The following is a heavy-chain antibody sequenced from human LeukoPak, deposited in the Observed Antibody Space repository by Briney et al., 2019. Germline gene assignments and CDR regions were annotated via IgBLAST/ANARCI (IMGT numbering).Heavy chain of an antibody. D-gene: IGHD1-1*01. Sequence: SVKVSCKASGGTFSSYAISWVRPAPGQGLEWMGRIIPILGIANYAQKFQGRVTITADKSTSTAYMELSSLRSEDTAVYYCARDFSTGTTDYWGQGTLVTVSS. CDR2: IIPILGIA. CDR3: ARDFSTGTTDY. J-gene: IGHJ4*02. V-gene: IGHV1-69*04. CDR1: GGTFSSYA.